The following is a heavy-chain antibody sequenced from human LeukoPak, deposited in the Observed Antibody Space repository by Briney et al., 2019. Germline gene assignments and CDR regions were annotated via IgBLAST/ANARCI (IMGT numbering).Heavy chain of an antibody. Sequence: GGFLRSPFTACGSTFSSNSMHWFRQAPGKGLEWVATMTSSNTIYYADSVKGRFTISRDNAENSVYLQMNSLRDEDTAVYSCARAKTLCWEFPLSSISGRVTKVTVSS. D-gene: IGHD3-10*01. CDR1: GSTFSSNS. V-gene: IGHV3-48*02. CDR3: ARAKTLCWEFPLSSI. CDR2: MTSSNTI. J-gene: IGHJ3*02.